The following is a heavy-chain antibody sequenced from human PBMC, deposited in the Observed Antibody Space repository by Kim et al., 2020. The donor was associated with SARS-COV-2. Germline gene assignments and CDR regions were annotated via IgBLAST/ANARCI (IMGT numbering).Heavy chain of an antibody. CDR1: GFTFSNYA. D-gene: IGHD2-15*01. CDR3: AKGTTITGYSATNY. Sequence: GGSLRLSCAASGFTFSNYAMSWVRQAPGKGLEWVSTISGGGGSTFYAGSVKGRFTISRENSKNVLSLQMDGLRADDTAVYYCAKGTTITGYSATNYWGQGTLVTVS. J-gene: IGHJ4*02. V-gene: IGHV3-23*01. CDR2: ISGGGGST.